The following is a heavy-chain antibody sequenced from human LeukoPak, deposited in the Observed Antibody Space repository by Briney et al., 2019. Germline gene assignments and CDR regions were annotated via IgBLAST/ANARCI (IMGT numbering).Heavy chain of an antibody. D-gene: IGHD6-13*01. J-gene: IGHJ4*02. V-gene: IGHV3-23*01. CDR1: GFTFNNYA. CDR3: ARRSGSSWSSFDY. CDR2: ISGFGGST. Sequence: HPGGSLRLSCAASGFTFNNYAMNWVRQAPGKGLEWVSGISGFGGSTYYAPSVKGRLTISRDNFGNMLYLHLDSLRVEDTAIYSCARRSGSSWSSFDYWGQGALVTVSS.